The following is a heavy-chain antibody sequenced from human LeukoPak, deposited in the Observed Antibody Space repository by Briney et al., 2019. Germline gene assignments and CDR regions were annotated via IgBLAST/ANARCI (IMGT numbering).Heavy chain of an antibody. CDR1: GGSISSGGYS. J-gene: IGHJ4*02. CDR3: ARDLRDGYSYGFDY. CDR2: IYHSGST. V-gene: IGHV4-30-2*01. D-gene: IGHD5-18*01. Sequence: SETLSLTCAVSGGSISSGGYSWSWIRQPPGKGLECIGYIYHSGSTYYNPSLKSRVTISVDRSKNQFSLKLSSVTAADTAVYYCARDLRDGYSYGFDYWGQGTLVTVSS.